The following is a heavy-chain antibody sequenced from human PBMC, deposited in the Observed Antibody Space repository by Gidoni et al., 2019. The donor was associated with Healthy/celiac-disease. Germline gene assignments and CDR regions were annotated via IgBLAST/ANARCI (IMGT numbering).Heavy chain of an antibody. CDR1: GGSFSGYY. D-gene: IGHD5-12*01. CDR3: ARGSLGYSGYGVRY. CDR2: INHSGST. V-gene: IGHV4-34*01. J-gene: IGHJ4*02. Sequence: QVQLQQWGAGLLKPSETLSLTCAVYGGSFSGYYWSWIRQPPGKGLEWIGEINHSGSTNYNPSLKSRVTISVDTSKNQFSLKLSSVTAADTAVYYCARGSLGYSGYGVRYWGQGTLVTVSS.